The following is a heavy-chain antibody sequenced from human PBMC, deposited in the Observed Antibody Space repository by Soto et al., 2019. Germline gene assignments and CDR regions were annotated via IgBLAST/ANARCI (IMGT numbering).Heavy chain of an antibody. V-gene: IGHV1-2*02. D-gene: IGHD2-2*01. CDR1: GYTFTGYY. CDR3: ASDPHDIVVVPAAMGWDYGMDV. Sequence: ASVKVSCKASGYTFTGYYMHWVRQAPGQGLEWMGWINPNSGGTNYAQKFQGRVTMTRDTSISTAYMELSRLRSDDTAVYYCASDPHDIVVVPAAMGWDYGMDVWGQGTTVTVS. J-gene: IGHJ6*02. CDR2: INPNSGGT.